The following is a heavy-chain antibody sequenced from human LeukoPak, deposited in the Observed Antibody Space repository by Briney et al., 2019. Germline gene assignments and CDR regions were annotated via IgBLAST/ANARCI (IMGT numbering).Heavy chain of an antibody. Sequence: GGSLRLSCAASGFTFSSYAMSWVRQAPGKGLEWVSAISGSGGSTYYADSVKGRFTISRDNSKNTLYLQMNSLRAEDTAVYYSTIYDFWSGATRAFDIWGQGTMVTDSS. CDR3: TIYDFWSGATRAFDI. D-gene: IGHD3-3*01. J-gene: IGHJ3*02. V-gene: IGHV3-23*01. CDR1: GFTFSSYA. CDR2: ISGSGGST.